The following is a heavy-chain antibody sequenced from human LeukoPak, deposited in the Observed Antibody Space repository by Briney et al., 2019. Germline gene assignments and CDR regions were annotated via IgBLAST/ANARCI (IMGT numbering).Heavy chain of an antibody. CDR1: GFTFSSYA. D-gene: IGHD2-15*01. V-gene: IGHV3-23*01. J-gene: IGHJ4*02. CDR3: AKDPPPPYCSGGSCYSDY. CDR2: ISGSGGST. Sequence: GGSLRLSCAASGFTFSSYAMSWVRQAPGKGLEWVSAISGSGGSTYYADSVKGRFTIYRDNSKNTLYLQMNSLRAEDTAVYYCAKDPPPPYCSGGSCYSDYWGQGTLVTVSS.